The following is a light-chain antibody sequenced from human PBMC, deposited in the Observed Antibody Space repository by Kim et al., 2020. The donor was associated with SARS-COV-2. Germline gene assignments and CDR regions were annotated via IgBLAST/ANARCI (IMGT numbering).Light chain of an antibody. CDR1: QSVSSY. J-gene: IGKJ4*01. V-gene: IGKV3-11*01. CDR3: QQRINWPLT. CDR2: DAS. Sequence: EIVLTQSLATLSLSPGERATLSCRASQSVSSYLAWYQQKPGQAPRLLIYDASNRATGIPARFSGSGSGTDFTLTISSLEPEDFVVYYCQQRINWPLTFGGGTKVEIK.